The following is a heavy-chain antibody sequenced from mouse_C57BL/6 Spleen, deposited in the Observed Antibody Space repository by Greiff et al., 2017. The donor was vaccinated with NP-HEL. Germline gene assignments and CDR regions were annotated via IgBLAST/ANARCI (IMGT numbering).Heavy chain of an antibody. CDR1: GYSITSGYY. CDR2: ISYDGSN. D-gene: IGHD1-3*01. J-gene: IGHJ3*01. Sequence: VQLKQSGPGLVKPSQSLSLTCSVTGYSITSGYYWNWIRQFPGNKLEWMGYISYDGSNNYNPSLKNRISITRDTSKNQFFLKLNSVTTEDTATYYCARTGDNGAYWGQGTLVTVSA. CDR3: ARTGDNGAY. V-gene: IGHV3-6*01.